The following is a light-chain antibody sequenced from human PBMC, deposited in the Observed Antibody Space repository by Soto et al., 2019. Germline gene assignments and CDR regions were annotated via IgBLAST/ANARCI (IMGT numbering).Light chain of an antibody. V-gene: IGLV4-69*01. CDR3: QTWGTGPWV. CDR2: LNSDGSH. Sequence: QLVLTQSPSASASLGASVKLTCTLSSGHSSYAIAWHQQQTEKGPRYLMKLNSDGSHSKGDGIPDRFSGSSSGAERYLTISRLQSDDEADYYCQTWGTGPWVFGGGTKVTVL. J-gene: IGLJ3*02. CDR1: SGHSSYA.